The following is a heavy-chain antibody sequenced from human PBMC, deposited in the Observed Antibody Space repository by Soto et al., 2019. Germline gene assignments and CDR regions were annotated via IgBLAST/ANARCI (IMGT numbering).Heavy chain of an antibody. CDR1: GFTVSSYG. CDR3: AKDRDIVLVPAAIPYYYYGMDV. J-gene: IGHJ6*02. D-gene: IGHD2-2*01. CDR2: ISYDGSNK. Sequence: GGSLRLSCAASGFTVSSYGMHWVRQAPGKGLEWVAVISYDGSNKYYADSVKGRFTISRDNSKNTLYLQMNSLRAEDTAVYYCAKDRDIVLVPAAIPYYYYGMDVWGQGATVTVSS. V-gene: IGHV3-30*18.